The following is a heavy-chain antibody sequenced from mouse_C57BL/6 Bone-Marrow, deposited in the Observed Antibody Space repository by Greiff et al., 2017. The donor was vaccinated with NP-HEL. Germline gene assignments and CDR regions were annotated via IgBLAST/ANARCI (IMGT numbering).Heavy chain of an antibody. J-gene: IGHJ2*01. CDR1: GYTFTSYW. D-gene: IGHD2-5*01. CDR3: ARRRNIDSNYDY. CDR2: IDPSDSYT. Sequence: QVQLQQPGAELVMPGASVKLSCKASGYTFTSYWMHWVKQRPGQGLEWIGEIDPSDSYTNYNQKFKGKSTLTVDKSSSTAYMQLSSLTSEDSAVYYCARRRNIDSNYDYWGQGTTLTVSS. V-gene: IGHV1-69*01.